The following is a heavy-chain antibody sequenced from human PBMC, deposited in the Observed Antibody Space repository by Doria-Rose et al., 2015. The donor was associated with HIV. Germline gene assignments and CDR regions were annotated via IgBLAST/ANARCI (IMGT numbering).Heavy chain of an antibody. V-gene: IGHV3-9*01. CDR3: AKAPIIGPKYYFYMDV. J-gene: IGHJ6*03. CDR2: ISWDSGAT. CDR1: GFSFESYA. Sequence: VQLQESGGGLVQPGRSLRLSCVGSGFSFESYAMHWVRLAPGKGLEWVAGISWDSGATGNAYSVEGRFTISRDNAKKSVYLEMRSLRPEDTAFYYCAKAPIIGPKYYFYMDVWGKGTSVTVSS. D-gene: IGHD3-3*01.